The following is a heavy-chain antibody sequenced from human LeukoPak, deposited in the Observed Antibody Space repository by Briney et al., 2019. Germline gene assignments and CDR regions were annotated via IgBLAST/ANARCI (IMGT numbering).Heavy chain of an antibody. D-gene: IGHD3-3*01. J-gene: IGHJ4*02. V-gene: IGHV4-59*08. CDR3: ARVGLLGMVDYFDF. CDR1: GGSISSYY. CDR2: IYYSGST. Sequence: TETLSLTCTVSGGSISSYYWSWIRQPPGKGLEWIGYIYYSGSTNYNPSLKSRVTISVDTSKNQFSLKLSSVTAADTAVYYCARVGLLGMVDYFDFWGQGILVTVSS.